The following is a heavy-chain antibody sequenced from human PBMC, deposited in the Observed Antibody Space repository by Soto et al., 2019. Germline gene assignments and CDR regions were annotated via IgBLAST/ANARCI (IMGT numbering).Heavy chain of an antibody. CDR3: ARSYSRGWCSDPAH. D-gene: IGHD6-19*01. V-gene: IGHV1-8*01. J-gene: IGHJ4*01. Sequence: NGQGLEWMGWMNAHSGNTGYAQKFQGRVTMTRNTSISTAYMELSSLRSEDTAVYYCARSYSRGWCSDPAHWGHRTPV. CDR2: MNAHSGNT.